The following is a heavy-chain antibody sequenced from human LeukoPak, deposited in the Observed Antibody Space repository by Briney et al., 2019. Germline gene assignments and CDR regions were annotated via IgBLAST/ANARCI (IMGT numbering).Heavy chain of an antibody. J-gene: IGHJ5*02. CDR3: ARQGVYYGSGSYYRNDYNWFDP. CDR1: GGSFSGYY. V-gene: IGHV4-34*01. CDR2: INHSGST. Sequence: SETLSLTCAVHGGSFSGYYWSWIRQPPGKGLEWIGEINHSGSTNYNPSLKSRVTISVDTSKNQFSLKLSSVTAADTAVYYCARQGVYYGSGSYYRNDYNWFDPWGQGTLVTVSS. D-gene: IGHD3-10*01.